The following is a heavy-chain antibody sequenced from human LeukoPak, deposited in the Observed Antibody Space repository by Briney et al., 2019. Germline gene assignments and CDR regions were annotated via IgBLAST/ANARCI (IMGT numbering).Heavy chain of an antibody. J-gene: IGHJ4*02. CDR3: ARDRMAGIYSYLDY. D-gene: IGHD3-10*01. Sequence: SQTLSLTCTVSGGSITSGSYYWSWIRQPAGKGLEWIGTIYHSGGTYYNPSLKSRVTISVDTSKNQFSLKLSSVTAADTAVYYCARDRMAGIYSYLDYWGQGILVTVSS. CDR2: IYHSGGT. CDR1: GGSITSGSYY. V-gene: IGHV4-61*02.